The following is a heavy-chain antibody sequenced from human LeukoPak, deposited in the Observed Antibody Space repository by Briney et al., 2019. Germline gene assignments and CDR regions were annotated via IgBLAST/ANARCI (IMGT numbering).Heavy chain of an antibody. CDR1: GGSISSYY. V-gene: IGHV4-59*08. CDR2: IYYSGST. Sequence: SETLSLTCTVSGGSISSYYWNWIRQPPGKGPEWIGYIYYSGSTNYNPSLKSRVTISVDTSKNQFSLKLSSVTAADTAVYYCARHESYGDHHFDYWGQGTLVTVSS. J-gene: IGHJ4*02. CDR3: ARHESYGDHHFDY. D-gene: IGHD4-17*01.